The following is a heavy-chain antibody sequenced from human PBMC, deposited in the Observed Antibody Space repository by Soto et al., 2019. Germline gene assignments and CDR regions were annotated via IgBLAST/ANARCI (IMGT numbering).Heavy chain of an antibody. CDR1: GCTFSEYY. J-gene: IGHJ4*02. V-gene: IGHV3-11*01. D-gene: IGHD3-10*01. CDR3: ASLAIGTIIRGAPDV. CDR2: ISSGGSSI. Sequence: XGSLRLNCAASGCTFSEYYMTWIRQAPGKGLEWVSYISSGGSSIYYADSVKGRFAISRDNAKNSLYLQMNRLRAEDTAMYYCASLAIGTIIRGAPDVWGQGTLVTVSS.